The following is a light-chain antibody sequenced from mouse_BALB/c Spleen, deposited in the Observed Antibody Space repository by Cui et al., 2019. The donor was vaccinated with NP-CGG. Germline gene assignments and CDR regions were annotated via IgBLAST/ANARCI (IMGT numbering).Light chain of an antibody. J-gene: IGLJ1*01. CDR2: GTN. CDR3: ALWYSNHWV. V-gene: IGLV1*01. Sequence: QAVVTQESALTTSHGETVTLTCRSRTGAVTPSNYANWVQEQPDHLFPGLIGGTNNRAPGVPARFSGSLIGDKAALTITGAQTEDEAIYFCALWYSNHWVFGGGTKLTVL. CDR1: TGAVTPSNY.